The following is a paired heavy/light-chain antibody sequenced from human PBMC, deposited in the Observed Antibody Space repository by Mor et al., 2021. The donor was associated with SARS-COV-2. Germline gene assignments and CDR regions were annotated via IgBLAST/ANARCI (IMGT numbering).Light chain of an antibody. J-gene: IGLJ1*01. CDR2: DVS. CDR3: SSYTSSNTLV. V-gene: IGLV2-14*03. CDR1: SSDVGAYNY. Sequence: QSALTQPTSVSGSPGQSITISCTGTSSDVGAYNYVSWYQQHPGKAPKVMVFDVSNRPSGVSNRFFGSKSGNTASLTISGLQAEDEADYYCSSYTSSNTLVFGTGTEVTVL.
Heavy chain of an antibody. CDR1: GFTVRNYY. CDR3: ARGRGNTMIQI. V-gene: IGHV3-53*02. D-gene: IGHD3-22*01. Sequence: EVQLVETGGGLIQPGGSLRLSCAASGFTVRNYYMNWVRQAPGKGLEWVSIIYGGGSINYADSVKGRFTISTDDSKNALYLQMNSLRSEDTAVYYCARGRGNTMIQIWGQGTLVTVSS. CDR2: IYGGGSI. J-gene: IGHJ4*02.